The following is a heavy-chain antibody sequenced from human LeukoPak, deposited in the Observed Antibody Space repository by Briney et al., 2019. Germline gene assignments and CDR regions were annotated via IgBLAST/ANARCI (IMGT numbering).Heavy chain of an antibody. CDR2: INTDGTVT. CDR3: ARNVLLWFVTTHNWFDP. CDR1: GFTFSKYW. J-gene: IGHJ5*02. V-gene: IGHV3-74*01. D-gene: IGHD3-10*01. Sequence: GGSLRLSCAASGFTFSKYWMLWVRQAPGKGLESVSRINTDGTVTTYADSVKGRFTVSRDNADNTMFLQMNSVRDEDTAVYYCARNVLLWFVTTHNWFDPWGQGTLVTVSS.